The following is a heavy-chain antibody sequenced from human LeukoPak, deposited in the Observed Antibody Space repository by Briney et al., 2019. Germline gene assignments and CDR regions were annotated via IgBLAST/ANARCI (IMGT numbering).Heavy chain of an antibody. CDR1: GFTFSNYV. Sequence: GESLRLSCEASGFTFSNYVIHWVRQAPGKGLEWVSAISGSGGSTYYADSVKGRFTISRDNSKNTLYLQMNSLRAEDTAVYYCAKDSLSITIFGVVPSTDFDYWGQGTLVTVSS. CDR2: ISGSGGST. J-gene: IGHJ4*02. CDR3: AKDSLSITIFGVVPSTDFDY. V-gene: IGHV3-23*01. D-gene: IGHD3-3*01.